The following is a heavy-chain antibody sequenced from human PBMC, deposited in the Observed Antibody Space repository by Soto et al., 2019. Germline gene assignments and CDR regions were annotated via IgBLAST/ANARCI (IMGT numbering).Heavy chain of an antibody. CDR2: INAGNGNT. V-gene: IGHV1-3*01. D-gene: IGHD3-10*01. J-gene: IGHJ4*02. CDR1: GYTFTSYA. Sequence: ASVKVSCKASGYTFTSYAMHWVRQTPGQRLEWMGWINAGNGNTKYSQKFQGRVTMTRDTSTSTAYMELSSLRSEDTAVYYCSLWFGELFGPTFDYWGQGTLVTVSS. CDR3: SLWFGELFGPTFDY.